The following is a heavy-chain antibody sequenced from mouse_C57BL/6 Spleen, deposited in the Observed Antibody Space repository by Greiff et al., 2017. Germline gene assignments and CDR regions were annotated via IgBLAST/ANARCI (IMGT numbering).Heavy chain of an antibody. CDR3: ARWNSDYYAMDY. CDR1: GYAFSSSW. CDR2: IYPGDGDT. J-gene: IGHJ4*01. D-gene: IGHD3-1*01. V-gene: IGHV1-82*01. Sequence: VQGVESGPELVKPGASVKISCKASGYAFSSSWMNWVKQRPGKGLEWIGRIYPGDGDTNYNGKFKGKATLTADKSSSTAYMQLSSLTSEDSAVYFCARWNSDYYAMDYWGQGTSVTVSS.